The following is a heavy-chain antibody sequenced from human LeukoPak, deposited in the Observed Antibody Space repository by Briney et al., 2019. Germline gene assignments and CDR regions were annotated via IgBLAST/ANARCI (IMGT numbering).Heavy chain of an antibody. V-gene: IGHV3-21*01. CDR1: GFTFSSYS. CDR3: ARVLPSYSGFFDY. J-gene: IGHJ4*02. CDR2: ISSSSSYI. D-gene: IGHD3-10*01. Sequence: PGGSLRLSCAASGFTFSSYSMNWVRQAPGKGLEWVSSISSSSSYIYYADSVKGRFTISRDNAKNSLYLQMNSLRAEDTAVYYCARVLPSYSGFFDYWGQGTLVTVSS.